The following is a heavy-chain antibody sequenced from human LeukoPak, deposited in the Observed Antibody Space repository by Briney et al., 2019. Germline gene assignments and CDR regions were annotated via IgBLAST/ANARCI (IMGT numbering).Heavy chain of an antibody. V-gene: IGHV3-30*02. CDR2: IGYDGSNK. Sequence: PGGSLRLSCAASEFTFSGYSMKWVRQAPGKGLEWVAFIGYDGSNKYYADSVKGRFTISRDNSKTTLYLQMNSLRAEDTAVYYCAKGYGSGSYNWFDPWGQGTQVTVSS. CDR1: EFTFSGYS. CDR3: AKGYGSGSYNWFDP. J-gene: IGHJ5*02. D-gene: IGHD3-10*01.